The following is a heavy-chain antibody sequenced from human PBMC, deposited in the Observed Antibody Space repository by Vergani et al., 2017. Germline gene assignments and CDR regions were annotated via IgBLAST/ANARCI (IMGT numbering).Heavy chain of an antibody. CDR2: ISGSGGST. CDR1: GFTFSSYA. D-gene: IGHD3-3*01. CDR3: AKALNPYYDFWSGYSXFDY. J-gene: IGHJ4*02. V-gene: IGHV3-23*01. Sequence: EVQLLESGGGLVQPGGSLRLSCAASGFTFSSYAMSWVRQAPGKGLEWVSAISGSGGSTYYADSVKGRFTISRDNSKNTLYLQMNSLRAEDTAVYYCAKALNPYYDFWSGYSXFDYWGQGTLVTVSS.